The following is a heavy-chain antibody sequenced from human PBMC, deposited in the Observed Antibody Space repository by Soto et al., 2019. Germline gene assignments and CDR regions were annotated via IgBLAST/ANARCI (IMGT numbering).Heavy chain of an antibody. CDR3: ATAVHCSGGSCYPPFNWFDP. Sequence: SETLSLTCAVYGGSFSVYYWSWILQPPWKGLEWIGEINHSGSTNYNPSLKSRVTISVDTSKNQFSLKLTSVTAADTAVYYCATAVHCSGGSCYPPFNWFDPWGQGTLVTVSS. V-gene: IGHV4-34*01. D-gene: IGHD2-15*01. J-gene: IGHJ5*02. CDR2: INHSGST. CDR1: GGSFSVYY.